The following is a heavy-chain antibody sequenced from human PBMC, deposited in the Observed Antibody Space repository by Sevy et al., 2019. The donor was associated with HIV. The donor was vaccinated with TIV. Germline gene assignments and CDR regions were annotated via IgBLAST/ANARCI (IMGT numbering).Heavy chain of an antibody. V-gene: IGHV4-39*01. J-gene: IGHJ1*01. CDR2: IYYSGST. Sequence: SETLSLTCTVSGGSISSSSYYWGWIRQPPGNGLEWIGSIYYSGSTYYNPSLKSRVTISVDTSKNQFSLKLSSVTAADTAVYYCARLGGYYDSSGYYTAEYFQHWGQSTLVTVSS. D-gene: IGHD3-22*01. CDR3: ARLGGYYDSSGYYTAEYFQH. CDR1: GGSISSSSYY.